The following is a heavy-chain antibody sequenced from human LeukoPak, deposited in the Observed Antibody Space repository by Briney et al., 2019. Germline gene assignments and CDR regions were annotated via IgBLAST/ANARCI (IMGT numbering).Heavy chain of an antibody. J-gene: IGHJ6*02. V-gene: IGHV3-49*03. CDR3: TREAAQWLDPPYGMDV. D-gene: IGHD6-19*01. CDR1: GFTFGDYA. Sequence: GGSLRLSCTASGFTFGDYAMSWFRQAPGKGLEWVGFIRSKAYGGTTEYAASVKGSFTISRDDSKSIAYLQMNSLKTEDTAVYYCTREAAQWLDPPYGMDVWGQGTTVTVSS. CDR2: IRSKAYGGTT.